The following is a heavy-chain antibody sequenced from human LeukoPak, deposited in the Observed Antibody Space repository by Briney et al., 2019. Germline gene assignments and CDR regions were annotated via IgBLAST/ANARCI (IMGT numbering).Heavy chain of an antibody. V-gene: IGHV4-34*03. CDR2: INHSGST. D-gene: IGHD2-15*01. J-gene: IGHJ4*02. CDR3: AGSNYFDY. Sequence: SETLSLTCAVYGGSFSGYYWSWIRQPPGKGLEWIGEINHSGSTNYNPSLKSRVTISVDTSKNQFSLKLSSVTAADTAVYCCAGSNYFDYWGQGTLVTVSS. CDR1: GGSFSGYY.